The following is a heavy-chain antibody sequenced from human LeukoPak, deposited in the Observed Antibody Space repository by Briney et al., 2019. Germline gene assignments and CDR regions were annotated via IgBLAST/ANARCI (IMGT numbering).Heavy chain of an antibody. CDR2: IYYSGST. CDR1: GGSISSYY. Sequence: PSETLSLTCTVSGGSISSYYWSWIRQPPGKGLEWIGYIYYSGSTNYNPSLKSRVTISVDTSKNQFSPKLSSVTAADTAVYYCAGSGSYYDFDYWGQGTLVTVSS. CDR3: AGSGSYYDFDY. D-gene: IGHD1-26*01. V-gene: IGHV4-59*08. J-gene: IGHJ4*02.